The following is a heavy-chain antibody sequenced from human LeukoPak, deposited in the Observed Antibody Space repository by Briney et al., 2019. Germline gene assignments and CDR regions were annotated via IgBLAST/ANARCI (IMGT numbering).Heavy chain of an antibody. CDR3: AKVEDDYGDGYFDY. CDR1: GFTFSSYA. D-gene: IGHD4-17*01. V-gene: IGHV3-23*01. Sequence: PGGSLRLSCAASGFTFSSYAMSWVRQAPGKGLEWASAISGSGGSTYYADSVKGRFTISRDNSKNTLYLQMNSLRAEDTAVYYCAKVEDDYGDGYFDYWGQGTLVTVSS. J-gene: IGHJ4*02. CDR2: ISGSGGST.